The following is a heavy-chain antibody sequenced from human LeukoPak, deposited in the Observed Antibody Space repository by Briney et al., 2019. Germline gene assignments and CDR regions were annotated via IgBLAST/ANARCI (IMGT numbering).Heavy chain of an antibody. CDR3: ARRGGSSSRRSPIDY. D-gene: IGHD6-6*01. Sequence: GGSLRLSCTASGFTFSDYWMTWVRQSPGKGPEWVANIKQDGSQRYYVDSVRGRFTISRDNAKNSLFLQMNGLRAEDTAVYYCARRGGSSSRRSPIDYWGQGTLVTVSS. CDR1: GFTFSDYW. J-gene: IGHJ4*02. CDR2: IKQDGSQR. V-gene: IGHV3-7*01.